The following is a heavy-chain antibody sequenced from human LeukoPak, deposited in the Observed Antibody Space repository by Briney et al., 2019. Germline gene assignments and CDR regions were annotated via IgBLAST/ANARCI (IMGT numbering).Heavy chain of an antibody. V-gene: IGHV3-21*01. CDR2: IYVSSGDT. J-gene: IGHJ3*01. CDR3: ARPEHLGTAITDAFDL. CDR1: GFSFSSYS. D-gene: IGHD1-14*01. Sequence: GGSLRLSCAASGFSFSSYSMIWVRQAPGKGLEWVSSIYVSSGDTYYADSVKGRFAISRDNARNSLYLQMHSLRAEDTAVYFCARPEHLGTAITDAFDLWGLGTMVTVSS.